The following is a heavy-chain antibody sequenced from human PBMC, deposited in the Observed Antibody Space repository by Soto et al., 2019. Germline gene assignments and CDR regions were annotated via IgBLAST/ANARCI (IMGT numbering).Heavy chain of an antibody. CDR2: INPNSGGT. D-gene: IGHD7-27*01. J-gene: IGHJ2*01. CDR1: GYTFTGYY. CDR3: ARDPQLGKGYFDL. Sequence: ASVKVSCKASGYTFTGYYMHWVRQAPGQGLEWMGWINPNSGGTNYAQKFQGWVTMTRDTSISTAYMELSRLRSDDTAVYYCARDPQLGKGYFDLWGRGTLVTVSS. V-gene: IGHV1-2*04.